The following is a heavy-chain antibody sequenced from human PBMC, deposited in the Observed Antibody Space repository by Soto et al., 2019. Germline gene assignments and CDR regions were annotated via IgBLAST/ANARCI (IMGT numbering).Heavy chain of an antibody. CDR3: AKDAYSYGSGGWFDP. J-gene: IGHJ5*02. V-gene: IGHV3-23*01. CDR2: ISGSGGST. CDR1: GFTFSSYA. D-gene: IGHD5-18*01. Sequence: EVQLLESGGGLVQPGGSLRLSCSASGFTFSSYAMSWVRQAPGKGLEWVSAISGSGGSTYYADSVKGRFTISRDNSKHTLYLQMNRLRAEDTAVYYCAKDAYSYGSGGWFDPWGQGSLVTVSS.